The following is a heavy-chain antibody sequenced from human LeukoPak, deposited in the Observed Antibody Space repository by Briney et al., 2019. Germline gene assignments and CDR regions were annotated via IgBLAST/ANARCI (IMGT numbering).Heavy chain of an antibody. Sequence: SETLSLTSTVSGGSISSYYWSWIRPPPGKGLEWIGYIYYSGSTNYNPSLKSRVTISVDTSKNQFSLKLSSVTAADTAVYYCARTYYDFWSGYHRSYNWFDPWGQGTLVTVSS. V-gene: IGHV4-59*01. D-gene: IGHD3-3*01. CDR1: GGSISSYY. CDR3: ARTYYDFWSGYHRSYNWFDP. J-gene: IGHJ5*02. CDR2: IYYSGST.